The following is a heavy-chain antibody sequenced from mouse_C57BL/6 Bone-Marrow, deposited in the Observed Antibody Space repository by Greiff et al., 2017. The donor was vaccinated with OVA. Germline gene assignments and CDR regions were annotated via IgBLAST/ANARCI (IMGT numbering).Heavy chain of an antibody. V-gene: IGHV1-72*01. CDR3: ARGGGLRRRGHAMDY. J-gene: IGHJ4*01. CDR2: IDPNSGGT. Sequence: QVQLKQPGAELVKPGASVKLSCKASGYTFTSYWMHWVKQRPGRGLEWIGRIDPNSGGTKYNEKFKSKATLTVDKPSSTAYMQLRSLTSEESAVYYWARGGGLRRRGHAMDYWGQGTSVTVSS. CDR1: GYTFTSYW. D-gene: IGHD2-4*01.